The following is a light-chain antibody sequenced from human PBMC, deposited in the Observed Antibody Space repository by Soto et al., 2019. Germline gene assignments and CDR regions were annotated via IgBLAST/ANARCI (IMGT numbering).Light chain of an antibody. J-gene: IGKJ4*01. Sequence: DSQMTQYPSTLSASVGDRVTITCRASQSISSWLAWYQQKPGKAPKLLISKASTLQSGVPPRFSGSGSGTEFTLTISSLQPDDFATYHCQPYESYPMTFGGGTKVEIK. CDR1: QSISSW. CDR3: QPYESYPMT. CDR2: KAS. V-gene: IGKV1-5*03.